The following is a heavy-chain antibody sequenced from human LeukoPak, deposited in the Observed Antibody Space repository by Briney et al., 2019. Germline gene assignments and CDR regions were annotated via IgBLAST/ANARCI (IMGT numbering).Heavy chain of an antibody. D-gene: IGHD6-13*01. CDR2: ISSSGGST. CDR1: GFTFSFYA. Sequence: GGSLRLSCAASGFTFSFYAMNWVRQTPGKGLEWVSTISSSGGSTYYAVSGKRRFTISRDNSKNTLYRQTTSLRAEDTAVYYCAKDPTASSSGQFDFWGQGTLITVSS. J-gene: IGHJ4*02. V-gene: IGHV3-23*01. CDR3: AKDPTASSSGQFDF.